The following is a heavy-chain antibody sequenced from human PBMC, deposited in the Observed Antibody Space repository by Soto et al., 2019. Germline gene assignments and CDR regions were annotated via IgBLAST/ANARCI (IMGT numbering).Heavy chain of an antibody. V-gene: IGHV3-21*01. CDR2: ISSSSSYI. J-gene: IGHJ6*03. CDR1: GFTFSSYS. Sequence: GGSLRLSCAASGFTFSSYSMNWVRQAPGKGLEWVSSISSSSSYIYYAGSVKGRFTISRDNAKNSLYLQMNSLRAEDTAVYYCARDSAIVVVPAAQNNYYYMDVWGKGTTVTVSS. D-gene: IGHD2-2*01. CDR3: ARDSAIVVVPAAQNNYYYMDV.